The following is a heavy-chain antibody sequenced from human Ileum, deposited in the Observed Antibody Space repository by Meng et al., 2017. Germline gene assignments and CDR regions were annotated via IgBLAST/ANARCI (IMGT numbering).Heavy chain of an antibody. J-gene: IGHJ4*02. CDR3: AHRGEQHDY. D-gene: IGHD6-13*01. Sequence: QITWKESGPTLVKPTQTLTLTCTFSGFYLSTSGVRVGWIRQPPGEALEWLALIYWDDDKRYSPSLKSRLTITKDTSKYQVVLTTTNMDPVDTATYYCAHRGEQHDYWGQGTLVTVSS. CDR2: IYWDDDK. CDR1: GFYLSTSGVR. V-gene: IGHV2-5*02.